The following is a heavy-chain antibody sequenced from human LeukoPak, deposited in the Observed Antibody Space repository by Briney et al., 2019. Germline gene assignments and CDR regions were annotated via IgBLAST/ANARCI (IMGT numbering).Heavy chain of an antibody. D-gene: IGHD1-26*01. J-gene: IGHJ5*02. V-gene: IGHV1-69*02. Sequence: ASLKVSCKASGGTLNTHIFTWVRQAPGHGLEWMGRITPIIDITKYAQKFQGRMTITADKSTRTIYMELSSLRSDDAAVYYWARVNLRGSEYNWFDPRGQGTLVTVSS. CDR3: ARVNLRGSEYNWFDP. CDR1: GGTLNTHI. CDR2: ITPIIDIT.